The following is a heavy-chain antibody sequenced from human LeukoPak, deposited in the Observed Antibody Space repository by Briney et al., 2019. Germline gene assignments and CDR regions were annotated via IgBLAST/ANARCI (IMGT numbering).Heavy chain of an antibody. V-gene: IGHV1-24*01. CDR1: GYTLTELS. CDR3: ATGAGGYSSSSREYYYYYMDV. J-gene: IGHJ6*03. CDR2: FDPEDGET. D-gene: IGHD6-6*01. Sequence: GASVNVSCKVSGYTLTELSMHWVRQAPGRGLEWMGGFDPEDGETIYAQKFQGRVTMTEDTSTDTAYMELSRLRSEDTAVYYCATGAGGYSSSSREYYYYYMDVWGKGTTVTVSS.